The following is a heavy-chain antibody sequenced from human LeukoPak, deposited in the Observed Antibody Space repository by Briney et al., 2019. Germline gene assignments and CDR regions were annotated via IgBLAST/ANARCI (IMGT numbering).Heavy chain of an antibody. CDR2: ISSSSSTI. D-gene: IGHD2-2*02. CDR3: ARAKYPWYYYYMDV. V-gene: IGHV3-48*04. J-gene: IGHJ6*03. Sequence: GGSLRLSCAASGVTFSSYSMNWVRQAPGKGLEWVSYISSSSSTIYYADSVKGRFTISRDNAKNSLYLQMNSLRAEDTAVYYCARAKYPWYYYYMDVWGKGTTVTVSS. CDR1: GVTFSSYS.